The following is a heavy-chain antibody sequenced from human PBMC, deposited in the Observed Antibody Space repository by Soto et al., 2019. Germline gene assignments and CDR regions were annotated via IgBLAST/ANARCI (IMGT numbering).Heavy chain of an antibody. J-gene: IGHJ5*02. V-gene: IGHV4-4*02. Sequence: SETLSLTCAVSGGSFTSNNWWTWVRQPPGQGLEWIGEIYRTGSTNYNPSLKSRVTISLDKSENQFSLKVTSLTAADTAVYYCARHNPPRISLDVNRVNWLDPWGQGTLVTVSS. D-gene: IGHD1-20*01. CDR2: IYRTGST. CDR3: ARHNPPRISLDVNRVNWLDP. CDR1: GGSFTSNNW.